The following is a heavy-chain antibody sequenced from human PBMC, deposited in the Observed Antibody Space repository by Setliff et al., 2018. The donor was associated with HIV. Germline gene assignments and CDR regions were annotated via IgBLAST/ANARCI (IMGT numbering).Heavy chain of an antibody. V-gene: IGHV1-2*06. CDR2: INPSSGAT. D-gene: IGHD3-22*01. Sequence: ASVKVSCKASGYTFTASYIHWVRQAPGQGLEWVGRINPSSGATKCAPKFQGRITMTTDTSITTAYMELTSLRSDDKAVYYCARGADHFDTSGYYSFFDPWGQGTLFTVSS. CDR3: ARGADHFDTSGYYSFFDP. CDR1: GYTFTASY. J-gene: IGHJ5*02.